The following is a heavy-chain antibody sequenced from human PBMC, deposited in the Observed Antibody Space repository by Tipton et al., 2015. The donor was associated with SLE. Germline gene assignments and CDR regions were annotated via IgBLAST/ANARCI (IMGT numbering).Heavy chain of an antibody. D-gene: IGHD3-22*01. CDR2: IKPDGSET. Sequence: SLRLSCAASGFTFSSYWMSWVRQAPGKGLEWVANIKPDGSETFYVDSVKGRFTISRDNGKSSLYLVMNSLRGEDTAMYYCARGDYYDSSGPFNDAFDVWGQGTTVTVSS. CDR3: ARGDYYDSSGPFNDAFDV. CDR1: GFTFSSYW. J-gene: IGHJ3*01. V-gene: IGHV3-7*01.